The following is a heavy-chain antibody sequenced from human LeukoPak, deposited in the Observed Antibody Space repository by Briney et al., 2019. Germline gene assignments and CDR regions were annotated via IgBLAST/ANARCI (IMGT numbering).Heavy chain of an antibody. CDR1: GFTFTSYV. Sequence: GGSLRLSCAASGFTFTSYVMRWVREAPGKGLEWVSLIWYDGSSEYYAESVKGRFTISRDNSKNTVYLQMNSLRAEDTAVYYCARDRLSSSQSNYFDYWGQGTLVTVSS. J-gene: IGHJ4*02. V-gene: IGHV3-33*01. D-gene: IGHD6-13*01. CDR2: IWYDGSSE. CDR3: ARDRLSSSQSNYFDY.